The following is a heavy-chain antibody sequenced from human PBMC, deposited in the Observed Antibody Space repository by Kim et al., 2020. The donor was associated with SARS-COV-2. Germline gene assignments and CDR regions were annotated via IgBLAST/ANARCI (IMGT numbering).Heavy chain of an antibody. V-gene: IGHV1-3*01. D-gene: IGHD3-22*01. J-gene: IGHJ4*02. Sequence: TKDSQKFQGRVTITRDTSASTAYMEVSSLRSEDTAIYYCGRDSRDTVVDHWGQGTLVTVSS. CDR2: T. CDR3: GRDSRDTVVDH.